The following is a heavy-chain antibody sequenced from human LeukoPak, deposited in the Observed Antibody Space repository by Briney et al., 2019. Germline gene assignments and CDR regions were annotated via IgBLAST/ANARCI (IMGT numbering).Heavy chain of an antibody. Sequence: SETLSLTCTVSGGSLNSGSYYWHWIRQPPGKGLEWIGYIYYSGSTNYNPFLKSRVPISVDTSKNQFSLKLSSVTAADTAVYYCARAAYSGSYHSDYWGQGTLVTVSS. D-gene: IGHD1-26*01. CDR1: GGSLNSGSYY. CDR2: IYYSGST. J-gene: IGHJ4*02. CDR3: ARAAYSGSYHSDY. V-gene: IGHV4-61*01.